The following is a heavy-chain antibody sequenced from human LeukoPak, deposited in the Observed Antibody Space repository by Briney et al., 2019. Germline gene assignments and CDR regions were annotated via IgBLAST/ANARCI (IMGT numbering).Heavy chain of an antibody. V-gene: IGHV3-21*01. CDR3: ARDQASGRRLFDY. J-gene: IGHJ4*02. Sequence: GGSLRLSCAASGFTFSSHSMNWVRQAPGKGLEWVSSISSSSSYIYYADSVKGRFTISRDNAKNSLYLQMNSLRAQDTAVYYCARDQASGRRLFDYWGQGTLVTVSS. CDR2: ISSSSSYI. CDR1: GFTFSSHS. D-gene: IGHD1-1*01.